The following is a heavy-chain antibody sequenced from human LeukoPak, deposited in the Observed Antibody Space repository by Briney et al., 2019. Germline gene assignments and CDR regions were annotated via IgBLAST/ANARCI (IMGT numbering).Heavy chain of an antibody. CDR2: INSDGSST. CDR1: GFTFSSYW. Sequence: GGSLRLSCAASGFTFSSYWMHWVRQASGKGLVWVSRINSDGSSTYYADSVKGRFTISRDNSENTLYLQMNSLRAEDTAVYYCAKGTDYWGQGTLVTVSS. V-gene: IGHV3-74*01. J-gene: IGHJ4*02. CDR3: AKGTDY.